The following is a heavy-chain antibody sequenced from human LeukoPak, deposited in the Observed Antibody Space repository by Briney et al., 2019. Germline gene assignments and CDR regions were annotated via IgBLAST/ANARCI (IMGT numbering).Heavy chain of an antibody. V-gene: IGHV3-30*02. D-gene: IGHD5-18*01. CDR3: ARGSRGYSYGWYFDY. CDR1: GFTFSSYG. CDR2: IRYDGSNK. Sequence: GGSLRLSCAASGFTFSSYGMHWVRQAPGKGLEWVAFIRYDGSNKYYADSVKGRFTISRDNSKNTLYLQMNSLRSEDTAVYYCARGSRGYSYGWYFDYWGQGTLVTVSS. J-gene: IGHJ4*02.